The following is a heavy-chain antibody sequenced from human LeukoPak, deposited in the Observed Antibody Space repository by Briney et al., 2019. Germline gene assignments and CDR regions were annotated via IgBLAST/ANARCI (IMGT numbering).Heavy chain of an antibody. Sequence: KSSETLSLTCTVSGGSISSYYWSWIRQPPGKGLEWIGYIYYSGSTNYNPSLKSRVTISVDTSKNQFSLKLSSVTAADTAVYYCARHVRVLKTYYDFWSGYPEGYFDXWGQGTLVTXSS. D-gene: IGHD3-3*01. CDR1: GGSISSYY. CDR2: IYYSGST. CDR3: ARHVRVLKTYYDFWSGYPEGYFDX. V-gene: IGHV4-59*08. J-gene: IGHJ4*02.